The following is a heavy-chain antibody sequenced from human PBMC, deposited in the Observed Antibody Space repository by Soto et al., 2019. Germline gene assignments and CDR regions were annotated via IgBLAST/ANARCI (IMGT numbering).Heavy chain of an antibody. D-gene: IGHD6-19*01. CDR2: IRSTANSYAT. J-gene: IGHJ4*02. V-gene: IGHV3-73*01. Sequence: EVQLVESGGGLVQPGGSLKLSCAASGFTFSGSAMHWVRQASGKGLEWVGRIRSTANSYATAYAASVKGRFTISRDDSKNTAYLQMSSLKTEDTAVYYCTSHGQQWLGNRDFDYWGQGNLVTVSS. CDR3: TSHGQQWLGNRDFDY. CDR1: GFTFSGSA.